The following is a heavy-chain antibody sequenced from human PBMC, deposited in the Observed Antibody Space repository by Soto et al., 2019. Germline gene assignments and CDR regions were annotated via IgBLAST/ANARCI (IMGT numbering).Heavy chain of an antibody. D-gene: IGHD6-13*01. CDR2: IYHSGST. CDR1: GGSISSSNW. V-gene: IGHV4-4*02. CDR3: ARDQGSSRSYYYYYGMDV. J-gene: IGHJ6*02. Sequence: PSETLSLTCAVSGGSISSSNWWSWVRQPPGKGLEWIGEIYHSGSTNYNPSLKSRVTISVDKSKNQFSLKLSSVTAADTAVYYCARDQGSSRSYYYYYGMDVWGQGTTVT.